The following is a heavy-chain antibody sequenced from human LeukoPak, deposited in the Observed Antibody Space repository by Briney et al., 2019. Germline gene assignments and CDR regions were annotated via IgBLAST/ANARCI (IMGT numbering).Heavy chain of an antibody. V-gene: IGHV3-23*01. CDR1: GFTFSSCV. D-gene: IGHD1-26*01. CDR3: AKDPICSGSYGVFDY. J-gene: IGHJ4*02. Sequence: PGGSLRLSCAASGFTFSSCVMSWVRQAPGKGLERVSTIIDSGNSIYYADSAEGRFTISRDNSKNTLYLQMNSLRAGDTAVYYCAKDPICSGSYGVFDYWGLGTLVTVSS. CDR2: IIDSGNSI.